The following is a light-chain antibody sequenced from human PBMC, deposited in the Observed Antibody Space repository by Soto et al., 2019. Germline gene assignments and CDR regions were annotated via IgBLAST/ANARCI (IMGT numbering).Light chain of an antibody. CDR2: DVS. CDR1: QSLTGR. CDR3: QQYKIYPYT. Sequence: DIQMTQSPSTLSASIGDRVTLSCRASQSLTGRLAWYQQKPGKPPKLLIYDVSCLESGVPSRFSGSESGTEFNLTISSLRPDDLATFYCQQYKIYPYTFGQGTRLEI. J-gene: IGKJ2*01. V-gene: IGKV1-5*01.